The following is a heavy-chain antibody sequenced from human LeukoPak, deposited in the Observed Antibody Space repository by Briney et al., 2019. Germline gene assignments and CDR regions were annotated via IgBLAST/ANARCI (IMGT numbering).Heavy chain of an antibody. D-gene: IGHD3-16*02. CDR1: GGSFSGYY. CDR3: ARPSGVWGSYRYYYYYGMDV. CDR2: INHSGST. V-gene: IGHV4-34*01. J-gene: IGHJ6*02. Sequence: SETLSLTCAVYGGSFSGYYWSWIRQPPGKGLEWIGEINHSGSTNYNPSLKSRVTISVDTSKNQFSLKLSSATAADTAVYYCARPSGVWGSYRYYYYYGMDVWGQGTTVTVSS.